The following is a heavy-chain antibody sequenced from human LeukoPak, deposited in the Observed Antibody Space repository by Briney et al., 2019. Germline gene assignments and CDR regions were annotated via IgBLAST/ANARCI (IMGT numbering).Heavy chain of an antibody. Sequence: PSETLSLTCAVYGGSFSGYYWSWIRQPPGKGLEWIGEINHSGSTNYNPSLKSRVTISVDTSKSHFSLNLRSVTAADTAVYYCASVRRGFGESSKYYSYYYMDVWGNGTTVTISS. CDR1: GGSFSGYY. J-gene: IGHJ6*03. D-gene: IGHD3-10*01. V-gene: IGHV4-34*01. CDR3: ASVRRGFGESSKYYSYYYMDV. CDR2: INHSGST.